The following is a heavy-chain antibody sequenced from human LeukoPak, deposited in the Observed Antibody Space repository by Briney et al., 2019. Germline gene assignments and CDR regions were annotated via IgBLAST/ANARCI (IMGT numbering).Heavy chain of an antibody. CDR3: TTDSGWYNDDF. Sequence: GGSLRLSCAASGFTFSSYGMHWVRQTPGKGLEWVAFIRHDGSNKYYADSVKGRFTISRDDSKRTLYLQMRSLKTDDPAVYFCTTDSGWYNDDFWGQGTLVTVSS. D-gene: IGHD6-19*01. J-gene: IGHJ4*02. CDR2: IRHDGSNK. CDR1: GFTFSSYG. V-gene: IGHV3-30*02.